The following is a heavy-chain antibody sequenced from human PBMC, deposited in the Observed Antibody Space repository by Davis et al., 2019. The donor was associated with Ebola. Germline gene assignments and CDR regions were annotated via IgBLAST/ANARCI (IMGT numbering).Heavy chain of an antibody. J-gene: IGHJ6*02. V-gene: IGHV1-18*04. Sequence: AASVKVSCKASGYTFTDYYLHWVRQAPGQGLEWMGWFSSYNGNTNYAQKLQGRVTMTTDTSTRTAYMELRSLRSYDTAVYYCAIVQDFGVVIIAENYYGMDVWGQGTTVTVSS. CDR1: GYTFTDYY. D-gene: IGHD3-3*01. CDR2: FSSYNGNT. CDR3: AIVQDFGVVIIAENYYGMDV.